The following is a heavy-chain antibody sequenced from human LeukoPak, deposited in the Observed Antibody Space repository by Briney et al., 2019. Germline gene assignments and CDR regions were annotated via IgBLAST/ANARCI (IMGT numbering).Heavy chain of an antibody. Sequence: GASLKISCKGSGYTFSNHWIGWVRKMPGRGLEWMGIIYPGDSDTRYSPSFQGQVTISADKSITTAYIQWSSLKASDTAMYFCAKSGGSRPLYFHYWGQGALVTVSS. CDR3: AKSGGSRPLYFHY. CDR2: IYPGDSDT. V-gene: IGHV5-51*01. J-gene: IGHJ4*02. D-gene: IGHD2-15*01. CDR1: GYTFSNHW.